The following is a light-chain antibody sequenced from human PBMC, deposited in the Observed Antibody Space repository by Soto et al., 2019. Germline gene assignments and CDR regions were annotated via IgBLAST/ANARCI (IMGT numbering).Light chain of an antibody. CDR2: AAS. J-gene: IGKJ5*01. CDR1: QGISNF. Sequence: DIQMTQSPSSLSASVGDRVTITCRASQGISNFLAWYQQKPGKVPKLLISAASTLQSGVPSRFSGSGSRTDFPLTITRLQPEDVTTYYCQKYSSVITFGQGTRLEIK. CDR3: QKYSSVIT. V-gene: IGKV1-27*01.